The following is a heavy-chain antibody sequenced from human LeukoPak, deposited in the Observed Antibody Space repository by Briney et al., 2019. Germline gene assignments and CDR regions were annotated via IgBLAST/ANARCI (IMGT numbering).Heavy chain of an antibody. V-gene: IGHV4-59*12. Sequence: SETLSLTCTVSGGSISSYYWSWIRQPPGKGLEWIGYIYYSGSTNYNPSLKSRVTISVDTSKNQFSLKLSSVTAADTAVYYCARLSGELRPRWFDPWGQGTLVTVSS. CDR3: ARLSGELRPRWFDP. CDR1: GGSISSYY. D-gene: IGHD1-26*01. J-gene: IGHJ5*02. CDR2: IYYSGST.